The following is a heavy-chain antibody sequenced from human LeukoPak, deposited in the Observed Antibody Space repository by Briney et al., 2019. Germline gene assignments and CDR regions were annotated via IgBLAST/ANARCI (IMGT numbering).Heavy chain of an antibody. J-gene: IGHJ4*02. Sequence: PSETLSLTCTVSGGSISGYYWSWIRQPAGGVLECIGRIYSTGTTTYNASLRSRVTISVDQSKSQFSLKLTSVTAADTAVYYCARLEPANWGSGPDYWGQGTLVTASS. D-gene: IGHD7-27*01. CDR3: ARLEPANWGSGPDY. CDR1: GGSISGYY. CDR2: IYSTGTT. V-gene: IGHV4-4*07.